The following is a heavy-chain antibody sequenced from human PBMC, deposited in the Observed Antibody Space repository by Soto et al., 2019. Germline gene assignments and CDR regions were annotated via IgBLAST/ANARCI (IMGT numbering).Heavy chain of an antibody. CDR1: GFTFSSYS. Sequence: GGSLRLSCAASGFTFSSYSMNWVRQAPGKGLEWVSSISSSSSYIYYADSVKGRFTISRDNAKNSLYLQMNSLRAEDTAVYYCARDRFDIVVVVAATGGSYYYYGMDVWGQGTTVTVSS. CDR3: ARDRFDIVVVVAATGGSYYYYGMDV. CDR2: ISSSSSYI. V-gene: IGHV3-21*01. J-gene: IGHJ6*02. D-gene: IGHD2-15*01.